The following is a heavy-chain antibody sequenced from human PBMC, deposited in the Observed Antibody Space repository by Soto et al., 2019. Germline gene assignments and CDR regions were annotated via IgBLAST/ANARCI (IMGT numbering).Heavy chain of an antibody. V-gene: IGHV3-23*01. CDR1: GFTFSSYA. CDR2: ISGSGGST. Sequence: QPGGSLRLSCAASGFTFSSYAMSWVRQAPGKGLEWVSAISGSGGSTNYADSVKGRFTISRDNSKNTLYLQMNSLRAEDTAVYYCARDQGGQSGNFIFDHWGQGALVTVSS. CDR3: ARDQGGQSGNFIFDH. D-gene: IGHD1-26*01. J-gene: IGHJ4*02.